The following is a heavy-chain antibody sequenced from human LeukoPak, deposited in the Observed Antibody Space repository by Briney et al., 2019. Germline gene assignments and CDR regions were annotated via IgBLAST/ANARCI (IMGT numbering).Heavy chain of an antibody. CDR1: GYTFTSYY. V-gene: IGHV1-46*01. J-gene: IGHJ5*02. Sequence: ASVKVSCKASGYTFTSYYMHWVRQAPGQGLERMGIINPSGGSTSYAQKFQGRVTMTRDTSTSTVYMELSSLRSKDTAVYYCARFRVRSSTTSRGGGNWFDPWGQGTLVTVSS. CDR3: ARFRVRSSTTSRGGGNWFDP. CDR2: INPSGGST. D-gene: IGHD2-2*01.